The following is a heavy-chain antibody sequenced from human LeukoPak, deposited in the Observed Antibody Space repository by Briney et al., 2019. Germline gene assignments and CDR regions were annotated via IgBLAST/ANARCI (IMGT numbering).Heavy chain of an antibody. CDR1: GYTFTGYY. D-gene: IGHD3-3*01. Sequence: ASVKVSCKASGYTFTGYYMHWVRQAPGQGHEWMGWINPNSGGTNYAQKFQGRVTMTRDTSISTAYMELSRLRSDDTAVYYCARDRAYDFWSGYSEYYYYGMDVWGQGTTVTVSS. CDR3: ARDRAYDFWSGYSEYYYYGMDV. CDR2: INPNSGGT. J-gene: IGHJ6*02. V-gene: IGHV1-2*02.